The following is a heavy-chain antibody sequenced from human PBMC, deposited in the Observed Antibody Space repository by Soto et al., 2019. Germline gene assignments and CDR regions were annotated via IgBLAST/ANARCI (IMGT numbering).Heavy chain of an antibody. CDR3: ARGGAARPDY. Sequence: GGSLRLSCAASGFTFSSYGMNWVRQAPGKGLEWVSYISSSSSTMSYADSVKGRLTISRDNARNSLYLQMNSLRAEDTAVYYCARGGAARPDYWGQGSLVTVSS. CDR1: GFTFSSYG. CDR2: ISSSSSTM. J-gene: IGHJ4*02. V-gene: IGHV3-48*01.